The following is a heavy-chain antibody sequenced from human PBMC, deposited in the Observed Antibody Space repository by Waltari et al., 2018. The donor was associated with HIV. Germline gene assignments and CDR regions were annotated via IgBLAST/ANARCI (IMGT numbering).Heavy chain of an antibody. CDR1: GGSFSGYY. V-gene: IGHV4-34*01. D-gene: IGHD1-26*01. J-gene: IGHJ4*02. CDR3: ARGLGELRGWYYFDY. CDR2: INHSGST. Sequence: QVQLQQWGAGLLKPSETLSLTCAVYGGSFSGYYWSWIRQPPGKGLEWIGEINHSGSTNYNPSLKSRVTISVDTSKNQFSLKLSSVTAADTAVYYCARGLGELRGWYYFDYWGQGTLVTVSS.